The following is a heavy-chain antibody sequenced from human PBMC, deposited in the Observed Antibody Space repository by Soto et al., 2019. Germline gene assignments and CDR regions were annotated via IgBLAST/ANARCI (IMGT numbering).Heavy chain of an antibody. CDR2: IYYSGST. CDR1: GGSISSSSYY. Sequence: QLQLQESGPGLVKPSETLSLTCTVSGGSISSSSYYWGWIRQPPGKGLEWIGSIYYSGSTYYNPSLKSRVTISVDTSKNQFSLKLSSVTAADTAVYYCARGSAYSRNWFDPWGQGTLVTVSS. CDR3: ARGSAYSRNWFDP. V-gene: IGHV4-39*01. J-gene: IGHJ5*02. D-gene: IGHD3-10*01.